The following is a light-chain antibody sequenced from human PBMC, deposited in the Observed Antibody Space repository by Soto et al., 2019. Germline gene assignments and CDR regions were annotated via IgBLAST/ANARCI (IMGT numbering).Light chain of an antibody. CDR3: AAWDDSLNGPV. V-gene: IGLV1-44*01. CDR1: SSNIGRNT. Sequence: QAVVTQSPSASGTPGQRVTISCSGSSSNIGRNTVNWYQQFPGAAPKLVMYPARFSGSKSGTSASVAIDGLQSEDEADYYCAAWDDSLNGPVFGGGTKLTVL. J-gene: IGLJ3*02.